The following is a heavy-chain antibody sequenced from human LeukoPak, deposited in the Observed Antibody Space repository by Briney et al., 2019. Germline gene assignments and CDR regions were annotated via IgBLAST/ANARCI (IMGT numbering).Heavy chain of an antibody. V-gene: IGHV4-59*01. CDR1: GGSISSYY. J-gene: IGHJ4*02. Sequence: PSETLSLACTVSGGSISSYYWSWIRQPPGKGLEWIGYIYYSGSTNYNPSLKSRVTISVDTSKNQFSLKLSSVTAADTAVYYCASWGLTGFDYWGQGTLVTVSS. CDR2: IYYSGST. CDR3: ASWGLTGFDY. D-gene: IGHD3-9*01.